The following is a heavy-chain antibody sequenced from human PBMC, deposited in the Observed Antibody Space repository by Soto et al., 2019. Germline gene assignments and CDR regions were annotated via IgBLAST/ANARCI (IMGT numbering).Heavy chain of an antibody. CDR2: ISYDGGNK. CDR1: RFTFSSYA. J-gene: IGHJ3*01. V-gene: IGHV3-30-3*01. D-gene: IGHD1-1*01. Sequence: QVQLAESGGGVVQPGRSLRLSCSASRFTFSSYAMHWVRQAPGKGPEWVSVISYDGGNKYYADSVKGRFTISRDNSKNPPYLQMTGLRAEDTAVYYCARESEALENWGRGTMVTVAS. CDR3: ARESEALEN.